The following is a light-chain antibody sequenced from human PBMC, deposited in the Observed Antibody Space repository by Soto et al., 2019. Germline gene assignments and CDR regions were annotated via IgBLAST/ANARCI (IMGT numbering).Light chain of an antibody. V-gene: IGKV1-5*01. Sequence: DIQMTQSPSTLSASVGDRVTITCRASQSISSWLAWYQQKPGKAPKLLIYDASSLESGVPSRFSGSGSGTEFTLTISSLQPDDFATYYRQQYNSYPYTFGQGTQLEIK. CDR3: QQYNSYPYT. CDR2: DAS. CDR1: QSISSW. J-gene: IGKJ2*01.